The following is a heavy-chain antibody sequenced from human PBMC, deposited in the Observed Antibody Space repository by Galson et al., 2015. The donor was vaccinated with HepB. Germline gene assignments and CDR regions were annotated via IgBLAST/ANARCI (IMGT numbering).Heavy chain of an antibody. CDR1: GFTVSSNY. CDR3: ARVGSGSHPGMALDY. Sequence: SLRLSCAASGFTVSSNYMSWVRQAPGKGLEWVSVIYSDGSTYYAASVKGRFTISRDNSKNTLYLQMNSLRAEDTAVYYCARVGSGSHPGMALDYWGQGTLVTVSS. CDR2: IYSDGST. D-gene: IGHD1-26*01. J-gene: IGHJ4*02. V-gene: IGHV3-53*01.